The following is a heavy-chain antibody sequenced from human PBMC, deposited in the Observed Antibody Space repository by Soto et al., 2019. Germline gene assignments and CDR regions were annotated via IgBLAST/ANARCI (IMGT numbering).Heavy chain of an antibody. D-gene: IGHD3-10*01. CDR3: ARGPFRPSAMDV. CDR1: GDNFKNNV. CDR2: TIPALGKT. J-gene: IGHJ6*02. V-gene: IGHV1-69*01. Sequence: SVKVSCKTSGDNFKNNVFTWVRQAPVQGLEWMGGTIPALGKTHYIEKFQGRVTITVDDATRTVYMEVRDLTSEDTAIYYCARGPFRPSAMDVWGQGTTVTVSS.